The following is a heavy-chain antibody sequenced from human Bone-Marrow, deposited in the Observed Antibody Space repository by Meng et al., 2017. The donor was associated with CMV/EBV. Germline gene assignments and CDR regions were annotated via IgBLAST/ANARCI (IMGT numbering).Heavy chain of an antibody. CDR1: GYGFDGFW. Sequence: GESLKISCKGSGYGFDGFWVGWVRQMPGKGLEYMGMVYPRDSDTRYSPSFEGQVIISADKSSHTAYLQWSSLKASDSAMYYCGRHVEGYAMDVWGQGTTVTVSS. CDR3: GRHVEGYAMDV. J-gene: IGHJ6*02. V-gene: IGHV5-51*01. CDR2: VYPRDSDT. D-gene: IGHD2-15*01.